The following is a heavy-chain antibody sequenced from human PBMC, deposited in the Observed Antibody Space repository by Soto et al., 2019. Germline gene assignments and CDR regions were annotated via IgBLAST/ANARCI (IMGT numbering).Heavy chain of an antibody. J-gene: IGHJ5*02. CDR1: GFTFSRYS. V-gene: IGHV3-23*01. CDR3: AKGPRGYSYGPNWFDP. Sequence: GGSLRLSRAASGFTFSRYSLSQVRQAPGKGLEEVTAISGGGGSTYYADSVKGRFTISRDNSKNTLYLQMNSLRAEDTAVYYCAKGPRGYSYGPNWFDPWGQGTLVTVSS. CDR2: ISGGGGST. D-gene: IGHD5-18*01.